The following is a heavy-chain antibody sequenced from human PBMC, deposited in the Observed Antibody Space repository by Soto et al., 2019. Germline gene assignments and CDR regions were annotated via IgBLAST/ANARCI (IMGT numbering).Heavy chain of an antibody. J-gene: IGHJ6*02. CDR2: ISGSGGST. D-gene: IGHD3-16*01. CDR3: AKAIFIPTGYYYYGMDV. Sequence: SLRLSCAASGFTFSSYAMSWVRQAPGKGLEWVSAISGSGGSTYYADSVKGRFTISRDNSKNTLYLQMNSLRAEDTAVYYCAKAIFIPTGYYYYGMDVWGQGTTVTVSS. CDR1: GFTFSSYA. V-gene: IGHV3-23*01.